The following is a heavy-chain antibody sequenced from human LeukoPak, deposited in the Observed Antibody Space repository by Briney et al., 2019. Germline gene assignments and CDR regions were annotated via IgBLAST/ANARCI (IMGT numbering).Heavy chain of an antibody. J-gene: IGHJ3*02. V-gene: IGHV3-30*04. CDR2: ISYDGSNK. D-gene: IGHD4-17*01. CDR1: GFTFSSYA. CDR3: ARVNDYGDYGGAFDI. Sequence: PGGSLRLSCAASGFTFSSYAIHWVRQAPGKGLEWVAVISYDGSNKYYADSVKGRFTMSRDNSKNTLYLQMNSLRAEDTAVYYCARVNDYGDYGGAFDIWGQGTMVTVSS.